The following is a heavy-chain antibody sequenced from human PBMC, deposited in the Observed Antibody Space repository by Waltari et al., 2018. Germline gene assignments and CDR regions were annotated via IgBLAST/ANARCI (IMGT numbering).Heavy chain of an antibody. CDR2: ITPILGTA. CDR1: GGTFSSYA. J-gene: IGHJ4*02. D-gene: IGHD2-15*01. V-gene: IGHV1-69*08. Sequence: QVQLVQSGAEVKKPGSSVKVSCKASGGTFSSYAITWVRQAPGQGLEWMGRITPILGTANYAQKFQGRVTITADKSTSTAYMELSSLRSEDTAVYYCARDDLRVAAGSDWGQGTLVTVSS. CDR3: ARDDLRVAAGSD.